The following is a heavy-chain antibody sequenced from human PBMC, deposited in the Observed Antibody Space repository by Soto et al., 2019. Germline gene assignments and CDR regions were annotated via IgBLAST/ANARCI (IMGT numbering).Heavy chain of an antibody. D-gene: IGHD2-15*01. Sequence: SETLSLTCTVSGGSISSGGYYWSWIRQHPGKGLEWIGYIYYSGSTYYNPSLKSRVTISVDTSKNQFSLKLSSVTAADTAVYYCARQGAYCSGGSCWLGNYYYYGMDVWCEGTTVTVSS. V-gene: IGHV4-31*03. CDR1: GGSISSGGYY. CDR2: IYYSGST. CDR3: ARQGAYCSGGSCWLGNYYYYGMDV. J-gene: IGHJ6*04.